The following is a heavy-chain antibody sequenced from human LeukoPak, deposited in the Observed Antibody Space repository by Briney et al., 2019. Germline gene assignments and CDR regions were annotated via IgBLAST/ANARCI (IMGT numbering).Heavy chain of an antibody. Sequence: PGGSLRLSCAASGFTFSSYWMSWVRQAPGKGLEWVANIKQDGSEKYYADSVKGRFTISRDNSKNTLYLQMNSLRAEDTAVYYCAKIGLTAMALYYFDYWGQGTLVTVSS. CDR3: AKIGLTAMALYYFDY. J-gene: IGHJ4*02. CDR1: GFTFSSYW. D-gene: IGHD5-18*01. V-gene: IGHV3-7*03. CDR2: IKQDGSEK.